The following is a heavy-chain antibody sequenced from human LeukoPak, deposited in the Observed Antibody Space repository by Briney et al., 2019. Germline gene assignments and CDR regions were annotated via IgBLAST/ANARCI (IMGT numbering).Heavy chain of an antibody. CDR2: INPNSGGT. V-gene: IGHV1-2*02. CDR1: GYTFTGYY. CDR3: ARGCGFGGNSKYYYCMDV. J-gene: IGHJ6*03. Sequence: ASVKVSCKASGYTFTGYYMHWVRQTPGQGLEWMGWINPNSGGTNYAQKFQGRVTMTRDTSISTAYMELSRLRSDDTAVYYCARGCGFGGNSKYYYCMDVWGKGTTVTISS. D-gene: IGHD4-23*01.